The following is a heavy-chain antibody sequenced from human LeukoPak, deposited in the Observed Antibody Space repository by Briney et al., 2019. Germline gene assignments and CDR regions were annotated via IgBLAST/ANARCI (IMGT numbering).Heavy chain of an antibody. V-gene: IGHV4-38-2*01. Sequence: GSLRLSCAASGFTFSSYAMSWVRQAPGKGLEWLGSIYQSGSTYDNPSLKSRVTLSVDTSRNQFSLEMTSVTAADTAVYYCARSEINDYSRYWGQGILVVVSS. CDR3: ARSEINDYSRY. J-gene: IGHJ4*02. D-gene: IGHD4-11*01. CDR1: GFTFSSYA. CDR2: IYQSGST.